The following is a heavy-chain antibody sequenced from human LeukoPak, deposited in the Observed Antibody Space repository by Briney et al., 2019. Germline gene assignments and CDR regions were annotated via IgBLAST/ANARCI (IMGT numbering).Heavy chain of an antibody. V-gene: IGHV3-21*03. D-gene: IGHD3-10*01. CDR2: ISSSSYI. Sequence: PGGSLRLSCAASGFTFSSYSMNWVRQAPGKGLEWVSSISSSSYIYYADSVKGRFTISRDNVKNSLYLHMNSLRVEDTGVYYCARDLGDWYSSGFDDWGQGSLVIVSS. CDR3: ARDLGDWYSSGFDD. CDR1: GFTFSSYS. J-gene: IGHJ4*02.